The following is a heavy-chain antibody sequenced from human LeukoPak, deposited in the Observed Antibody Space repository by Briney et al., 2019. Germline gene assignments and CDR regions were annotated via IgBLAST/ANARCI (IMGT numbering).Heavy chain of an antibody. D-gene: IGHD1-26*01. Sequence: PGRSLRLSCTASGFTFGDYAMSWVRQAPGKGLEWVGFIRSKAYGGTTEYAASVKGRFTISRDDSKSIAYLQMNSLKTEDTAVYYCTLGATYYYGIDVWGQGTTVTVSS. J-gene: IGHJ6*02. V-gene: IGHV3-49*04. CDR1: GFTFGDYA. CDR2: IRSKAYGGTT. CDR3: TLGATYYYGIDV.